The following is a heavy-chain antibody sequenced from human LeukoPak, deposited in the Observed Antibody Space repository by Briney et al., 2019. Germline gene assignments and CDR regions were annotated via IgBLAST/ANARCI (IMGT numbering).Heavy chain of an antibody. CDR1: GFTFSSYA. D-gene: IGHD3-22*01. CDR2: ISGSGGST. V-gene: IGHV3-23*01. J-gene: IGHJ4*02. Sequence: GGSLRLSCAASGFTFSSYAMSWVRQAPGKGLEWVSAISGSGGSTYYADSVKGRFTISRDNSKNTLYLQMNSLRAEDTAVYYCAKSTPGWYYYDSSGYYPGRVFDYWGQGTLVTVSS. CDR3: AKSTPGWYYYDSSGYYPGRVFDY.